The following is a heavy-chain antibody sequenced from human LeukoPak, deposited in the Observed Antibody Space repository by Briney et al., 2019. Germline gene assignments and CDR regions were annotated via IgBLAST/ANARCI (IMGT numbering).Heavy chain of an antibody. D-gene: IGHD6-13*01. CDR2: IYYSGST. V-gene: IGHV4-31*03. CDR3: ARDGRGIAAAGFAY. CDR1: GGSISSGGYY. Sequence: SQTLSLTCTVSGGSISSGGYYWSWIRQHPGKDLEWIGYIYYSGSTYYNPSLKSRVTISVDTSKNHFSLKLSSVTAADTAVYYCARDGRGIAAAGFAYWGQGTLVTVSS. J-gene: IGHJ4*02.